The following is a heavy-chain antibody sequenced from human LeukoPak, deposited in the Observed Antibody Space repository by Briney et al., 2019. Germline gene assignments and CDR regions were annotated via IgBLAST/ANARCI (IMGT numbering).Heavy chain of an antibody. CDR2: FDPEDGET. V-gene: IGHV1-24*01. Sequence: ASVKVSCKVSGYTLTELSMHWVRQAPGKGLEWMGGFDPEDGETIYAQKFQGRVTMTEDTSTDTAYMELSSLRSEDAAVYYCATAVVPAARKDYWGQGTLVTVSS. J-gene: IGHJ4*02. D-gene: IGHD2-2*01. CDR1: GYTLTELS. CDR3: ATAVVPAARKDY.